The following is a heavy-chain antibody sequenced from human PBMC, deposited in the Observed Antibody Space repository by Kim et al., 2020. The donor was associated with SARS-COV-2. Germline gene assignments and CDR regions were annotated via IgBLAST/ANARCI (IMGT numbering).Heavy chain of an antibody. V-gene: IGHV4-59*01. CDR1: GGSISSYY. CDR3: ARSHSMGIQLWSHNWFDP. J-gene: IGHJ5*02. CDR2: IYYSGST. D-gene: IGHD5-18*01. Sequence: SETLSLTCTVSGGSISSYYWSWIRQPPGKGLEWIGYIYYSGSTNYNPSLKSRVTISVDTSKNQFSLKLSSVTAADTAVYYCARSHSMGIQLWSHNWFDPWGQGTLVTVSS.